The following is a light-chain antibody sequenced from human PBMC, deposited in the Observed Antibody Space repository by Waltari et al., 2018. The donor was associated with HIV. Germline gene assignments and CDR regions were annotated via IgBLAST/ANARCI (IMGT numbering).Light chain of an antibody. J-gene: IGLJ2*01. Sequence: QSRLTHPAAVSGSPGPPVPLTCNGTRSDVASTMSVSCYQRHPGKRPRLIIYTVNVRPSGISSRFSGSKSGNTASLTISGLQADDEAEYICCSYAGTVTYLVFGGGTKLTVL. CDR1: RSDVASTMS. V-gene: IGLV2-23*02. CDR3: CSYAGTVTYLV. CDR2: TVN.